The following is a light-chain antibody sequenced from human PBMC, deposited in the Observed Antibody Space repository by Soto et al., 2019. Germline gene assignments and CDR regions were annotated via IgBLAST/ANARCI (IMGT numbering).Light chain of an antibody. J-gene: IGKJ1*01. CDR1: RGISNY. CDR2: ASS. Sequence: DVPMTQSPSSLSASVGDRVTITCRASRGISNYLAWYQQKPGKVPKLLIYASSTLKSGVPSRFSGSGSVTDFSLTISSLQPEDVATYYCQRYNNAPPWTFGQGTKVEIK. V-gene: IGKV1-27*01. CDR3: QRYNNAPPWT.